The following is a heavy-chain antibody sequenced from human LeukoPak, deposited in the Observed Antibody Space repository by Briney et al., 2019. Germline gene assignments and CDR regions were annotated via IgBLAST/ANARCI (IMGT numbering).Heavy chain of an antibody. D-gene: IGHD2-15*01. V-gene: IGHV4-4*07. CDR3: ASDMKAASDAFDI. J-gene: IGHJ3*02. Sequence: SETLSLTCTVSGGSINNYYWSWIRQPAGKGLEWIGRIYTRGSTNYNPSLKSRVTMSVDTSKNQFSLKLSSVTAADTAVYYCASDMKAASDAFDIWGQGTMVTVSS. CDR1: GGSINNYY. CDR2: IYTRGST.